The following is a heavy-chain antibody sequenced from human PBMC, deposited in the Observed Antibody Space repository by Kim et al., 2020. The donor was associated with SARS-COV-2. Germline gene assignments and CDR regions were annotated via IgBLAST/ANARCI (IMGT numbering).Heavy chain of an antibody. D-gene: IGHD3-10*01. Sequence: GGSLRLSCAASGFTFDDYTMHWVRQAPGKGLEWVSLISWDGGSTYYADSVKGRFTISRDNSKNSLYLQMNSLRTEDTALYYCAKSMVRGVIITYGMDVWGQGTTVTVSS. CDR1: GFTFDDYT. CDR3: AKSMVRGVIITYGMDV. CDR2: ISWDGGST. V-gene: IGHV3-43*01. J-gene: IGHJ6*02.